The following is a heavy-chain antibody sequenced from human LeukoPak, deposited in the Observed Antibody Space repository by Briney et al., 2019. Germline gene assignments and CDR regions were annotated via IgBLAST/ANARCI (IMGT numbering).Heavy chain of an antibody. CDR1: GGSFSGYY. D-gene: IGHD5-18*01. J-gene: IGHJ4*02. CDR3: ARGLPRGYSYGYVY. Sequence: SETLSLTCAVYGGSFSGYYWSWIRQPPGKGLECTGEINHSGSTNYNPSLKSRVTISVDTSKNQFSLKLSSVTAADTAVYYCARGLPRGYSYGYVYWGQGTLVTVSS. V-gene: IGHV4-34*01. CDR2: INHSGST.